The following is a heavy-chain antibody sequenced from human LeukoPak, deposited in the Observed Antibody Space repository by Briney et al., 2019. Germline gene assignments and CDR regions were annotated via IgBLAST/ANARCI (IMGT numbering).Heavy chain of an antibody. CDR1: GYTFTRNY. CDR3: ARFYSSSWYNRLLYYYYYMDV. J-gene: IGHJ6*03. D-gene: IGHD6-13*01. V-gene: IGHV1-18*04. CDR2: ISAYNGNT. Sequence: GASVKVSCKSSGYTFTRNYMHWVRQAPGQGLEWMGWISAYNGNTNYAQKLQGRVTMTTDTSTSTAYMELRSLRSDDTAVYYCARFYSSSWYNRLLYYYYYMDVWGKGTTVTVSS.